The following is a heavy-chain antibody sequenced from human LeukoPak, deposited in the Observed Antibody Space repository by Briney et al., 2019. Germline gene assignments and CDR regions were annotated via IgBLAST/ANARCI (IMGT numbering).Heavy chain of an antibody. D-gene: IGHD3-22*01. J-gene: IGHJ4*02. CDR2: ISYDGSNK. CDR1: GFTFSSFA. Sequence: PGGSLRLSCAASGFTFSSFAMHWVRQAPGKGLEWVAVISYDGSNKYYADSVKGRFTISRENSKNTLYLQMNSLRAEDTAVYYCARVMGSYYYDSSGPSAPDYWGQGTLVTVSS. V-gene: IGHV3-30*04. CDR3: ARVMGSYYYDSSGPSAPDY.